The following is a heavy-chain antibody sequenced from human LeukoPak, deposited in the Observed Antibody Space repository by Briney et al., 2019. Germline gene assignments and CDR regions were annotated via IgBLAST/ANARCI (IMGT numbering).Heavy chain of an antibody. CDR2: ISSTDSTI. D-gene: IGHD1-14*01. CDR3: ASQIEPYYFDY. Sequence: GGSLKLSCAASGFTFSDYYMSWIRRAPGKGLEWVSYISSTDSTIYYADSVKGRFTISRDNAKNSLYLQMNSLRAEDTAVYYCASQIEPYYFDYWGQGTLVTVSS. CDR1: GFTFSDYY. V-gene: IGHV3-11*01. J-gene: IGHJ4*02.